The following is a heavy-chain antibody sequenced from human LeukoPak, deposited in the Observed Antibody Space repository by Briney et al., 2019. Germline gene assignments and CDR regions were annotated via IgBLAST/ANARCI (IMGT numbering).Heavy chain of an antibody. Sequence: PGGSLRLSCTASGFTFSIYAIHWVRQAPGKGLEWVAFIRHDGSNTYYADSVKGRFTISRDNSKNTLYLQMNSLRVEDTAVYYCASSDYSTSSRERNDYWGQGTLVTVSS. V-gene: IGHV3-30*02. J-gene: IGHJ4*02. CDR2: IRHDGSNT. CDR3: ASSDYSTSSRERNDY. D-gene: IGHD6-6*01. CDR1: GFTFSIYA.